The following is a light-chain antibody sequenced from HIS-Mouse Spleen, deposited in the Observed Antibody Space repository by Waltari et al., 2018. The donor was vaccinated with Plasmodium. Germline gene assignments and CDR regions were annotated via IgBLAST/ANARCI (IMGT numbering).Light chain of an antibody. CDR2: GAS. CDR1: QSVSSN. J-gene: IGKJ3*01. Sequence: EIVMTQSPATLSVSPGERATLSCRTSQSVSSNLAGYQQKPGQAPRLLIYGASTRANGMPARFSGSGSGTEFTLTISSLQSEDFAVYYCQQYNNWSFTFGPGTKVDIK. CDR3: QQYNNWSFT. V-gene: IGKV3-15*01.